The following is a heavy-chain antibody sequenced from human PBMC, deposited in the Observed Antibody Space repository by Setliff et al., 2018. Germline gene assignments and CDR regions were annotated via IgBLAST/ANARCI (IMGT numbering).Heavy chain of an antibody. V-gene: IGHV1-18*01. Sequence: ASVKVSCKASGYTFATYGISWVQQAPGQGLEWLGWVSPYTDNTNYAQNFQGRVTMTTDISGSTAYMDLRSLTSDDTAVYFCARLSIEGFGRYYYYCYMDVWGEGTTVTVSS. CDR1: GYTFATYG. CDR3: ARLSIEGFGRYYYYCYMDV. J-gene: IGHJ6*03. CDR2: VSPYTDNT. D-gene: IGHD6-6*01.